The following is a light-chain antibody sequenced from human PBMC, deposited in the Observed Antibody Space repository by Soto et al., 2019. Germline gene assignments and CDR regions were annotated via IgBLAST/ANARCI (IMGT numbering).Light chain of an antibody. CDR1: KNDIGLYDF. CDR2: EVV. V-gene: IGLV2-8*01. CDR3: KSYAGSNTYV. J-gene: IGLJ1*01. Sequence: LTQPPSASGSPGQSVTISCIGTKNDIGLYDFVSWYQHHPGKAPRLIIYEVVQRPSGVPDRFSGSKSGNTASLTVSGLQAADEADYFCKSYAGSNTYVFGSGTKVTVL.